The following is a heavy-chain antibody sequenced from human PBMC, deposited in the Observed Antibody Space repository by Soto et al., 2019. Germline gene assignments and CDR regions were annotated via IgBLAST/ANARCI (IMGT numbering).Heavy chain of an antibody. CDR2: ISYDGSNK. V-gene: IGHV3-30-3*01. CDR3: ARDLVGAMAY. CDR1: GFTFSSYA. Sequence: GGSLRLSCAASGFTFSSYAMHWVRQAPGKGLEWVAVISYDGSNKYYADSVKGRFTIPRDNSKNTLYLQMNSLRAEDTAVYYCARDLVGAMAYWGQGTLVTVSS. J-gene: IGHJ4*02. D-gene: IGHD1-26*01.